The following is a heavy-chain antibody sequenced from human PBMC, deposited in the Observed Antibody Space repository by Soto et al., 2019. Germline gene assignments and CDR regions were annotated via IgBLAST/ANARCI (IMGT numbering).Heavy chain of an antibody. CDR3: VRDQDSRGYSVFNL. J-gene: IGHJ5*02. CDR2: IYSGGST. CDR1: GFTVSSNY. V-gene: IGHV3-53*01. D-gene: IGHD3-22*01. Sequence: PGGSLRLSCAASGFTVSSNYMSWVRQAPGKGLEWVSVIYSGGSTYYADSVKGRFTISRDNAKNTLYLQMSSLRAEDTAVYFCVRDQDSRGYSVFNLWGQGAQVTVSS.